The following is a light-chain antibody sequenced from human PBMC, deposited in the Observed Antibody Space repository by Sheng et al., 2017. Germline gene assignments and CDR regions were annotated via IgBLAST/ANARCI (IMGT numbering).Light chain of an antibody. CDR1: QSVDNY. CDR3: QQYGSSYS. J-gene: IGKJ2*03. Sequence: DIVLTQSPATLSLSPGERVTLSCRASQSVDNYLAWYQQKPGQAPRLLIYGASNRVTGMPDRFSGSGSGTDFTLTISRLEPEDFAVYYCQQYGSSYSFGQGTKLEIK. CDR2: GAS. V-gene: IGKV3-20*01.